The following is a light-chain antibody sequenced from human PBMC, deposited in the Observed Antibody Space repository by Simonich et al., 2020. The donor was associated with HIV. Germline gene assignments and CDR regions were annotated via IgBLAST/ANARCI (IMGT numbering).Light chain of an antibody. CDR2: DVT. CDR1: SSAVGSYNL. J-gene: IGLJ2*01. Sequence: QSALTQPASVAGALGQSITISCTGTSSAVGSYNLVSWYQQDPGKAPKLLIYDVTNRPSGVSNRFSGSKSGNTASLTISGLQAEDEADYYCSSYTTSSTLFGGGTKLTVL. V-gene: IGLV2-14*02. CDR3: SSYTTSSTL.